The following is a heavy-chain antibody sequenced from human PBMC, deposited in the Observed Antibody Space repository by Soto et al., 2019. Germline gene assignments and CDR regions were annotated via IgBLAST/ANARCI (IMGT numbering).Heavy chain of an antibody. CDR2: IYYSGST. CDR3: ASLFDDSGYDGNIVY. Sequence: SETLSLTCTVSGGSISSSSYYWGWIRQPPGKGLEWIGSIYYSGSTYYNPSLKSRVTISVDTSKNQFSLKLSSVTAADTAVYYCASLFDDSGYDGNIVYRGEGTLVSVS. J-gene: IGHJ4*02. D-gene: IGHD5-12*01. CDR1: GGSISSSSYY. V-gene: IGHV4-39*01.